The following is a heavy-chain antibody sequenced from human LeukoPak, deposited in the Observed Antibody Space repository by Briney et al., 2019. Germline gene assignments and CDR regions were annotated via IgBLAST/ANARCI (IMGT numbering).Heavy chain of an antibody. Sequence: SETLSLTCTVSGGSISSYYWSWIRQPPGKGLEWIGYIYYSGSTNYNPSLKSRVTISVDTSKNQFSLKLSSVTAADTAVYYCARDQGTANVWFGELTPITFDYWGQGTLVTVSS. V-gene: IGHV4-59*12. CDR3: ARDQGTANVWFGELTPITFDY. J-gene: IGHJ4*02. D-gene: IGHD3-10*01. CDR2: IYYSGST. CDR1: GGSISSYY.